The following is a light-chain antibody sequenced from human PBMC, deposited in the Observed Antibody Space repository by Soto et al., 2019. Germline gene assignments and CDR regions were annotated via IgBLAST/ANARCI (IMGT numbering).Light chain of an antibody. J-gene: IGKJ4*01. CDR3: QQGFNWPT. Sequence: ENVLTQYPATLSLSPGERATLSCRASQRVRSYFAWYQQKPGQAPRLVIYNAVNRATGIPARFSGSGSGTDFTLTISSLEPEDFAVYYCQQGFNWPTFGGGTKVEIK. V-gene: IGKV3-11*01. CDR2: NAV. CDR1: QRVRSY.